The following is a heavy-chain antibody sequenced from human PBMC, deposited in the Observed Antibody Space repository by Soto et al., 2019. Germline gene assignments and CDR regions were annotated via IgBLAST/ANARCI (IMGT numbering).Heavy chain of an antibody. CDR3: ARGLPVGSSSSLSQGFDP. CDR1: GYTFTSYD. CDR2: MNPNSGNT. Sequence: QVQLVQSGAEVKKPGASVKVSCTASGYTFTSYDINWVRQATGQGLEWMGWMNPNSGNTGYAQKFQGRVTMTRNTSISTAYMELSSVRSEDTAVYYCARGLPVGSSSSLSQGFDPWGQGTLVTVSS. V-gene: IGHV1-8*01. D-gene: IGHD6-6*01. J-gene: IGHJ5*02.